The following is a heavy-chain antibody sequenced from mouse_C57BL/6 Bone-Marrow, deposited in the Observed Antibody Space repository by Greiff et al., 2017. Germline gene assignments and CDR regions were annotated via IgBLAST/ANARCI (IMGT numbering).Heavy chain of an antibody. CDR1: GYTFTSYG. V-gene: IGHV1-81*01. CDR3: TRFTTVVVVRFAY. J-gene: IGHJ3*01. CDR2: IYPRSGST. D-gene: IGHD1-1*01. Sequence: VKLLQSGAGLARPGASVKLSCKASGYTFTSYGISWVNQRTGQGLEWIGEIYPRSGSTYYNEKFTGQATMTADKSTSTAYMELLRLTSEASAVYFSTRFTTVVVVRFAYWGQGTLVTVSA.